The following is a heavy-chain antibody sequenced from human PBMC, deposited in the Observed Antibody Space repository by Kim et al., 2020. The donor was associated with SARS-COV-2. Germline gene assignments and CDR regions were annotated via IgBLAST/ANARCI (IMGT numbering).Heavy chain of an antibody. CDR1: GGTFSSYA. D-gene: IGHD3-22*01. J-gene: IGHJ4*02. V-gene: IGHV1-69*13. Sequence: SVKVSCKASGGTFSSYAISWVRQAPGQGLKWMGGIIPIFGTANYAQKFQGRVTITADESTSTAYMELSSLRSEDTAVYYCARGGRRYYDSSGYYSLDYWGQGTLVTVSS. CDR2: IIPIFGTA. CDR3: ARGGRRYYDSSGYYSLDY.